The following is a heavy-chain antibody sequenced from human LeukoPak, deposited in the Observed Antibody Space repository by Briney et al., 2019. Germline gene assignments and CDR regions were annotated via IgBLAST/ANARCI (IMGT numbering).Heavy chain of an antibody. J-gene: IGHJ4*02. CDR3: ARDRAGYDFWSGYYY. CDR2: INPNSGGT. Sequence: ASVKVSCKASGYTFTGYYMHWVRQAPGQGLEWMGWINPNSGGTNYAQKFQGRVTMTRDTSISTAYMELSRLRSDDTAVYYCARDRAGYDFWSGYYYWGQGTLVTVSS. D-gene: IGHD3-3*01. CDR1: GYTFTGYY. V-gene: IGHV1-2*02.